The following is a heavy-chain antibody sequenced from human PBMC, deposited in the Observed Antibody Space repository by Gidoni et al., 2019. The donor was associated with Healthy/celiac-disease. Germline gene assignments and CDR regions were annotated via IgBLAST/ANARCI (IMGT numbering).Heavy chain of an antibody. J-gene: IGHJ5*02. CDR3: ARDRRGNWKGFDP. D-gene: IGHD1-20*01. V-gene: IGHV3-33*01. CDR1: GLTFSSYG. Sequence: QVQLVESGGGVVQPGRSLRLSCAASGLTFSSYGMHWVRQAPGKGLEWVAVIWYDGSNKYYADSVKGRFTISRDNSKNTLYLQMNSLRAEDTAVYYCARDRRGNWKGFDPWGQGTLVTVSS. CDR2: IWYDGSNK.